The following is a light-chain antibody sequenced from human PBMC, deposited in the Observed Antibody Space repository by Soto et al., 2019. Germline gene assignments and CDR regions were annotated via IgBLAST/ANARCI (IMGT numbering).Light chain of an antibody. CDR3: QNYNSYLIT. Sequence: DIQLTQSPSPLSASLGERVTITCRASQRISSRLAWYQQKPGKAPKFLIFDDSSLESGVPSRLSGSGSGTELTLTISSLQPDDFATYYCQNYNSYLITFGQGTRREI. CDR1: QRISSR. J-gene: IGKJ5*01. V-gene: IGKV1-5*01. CDR2: DDS.